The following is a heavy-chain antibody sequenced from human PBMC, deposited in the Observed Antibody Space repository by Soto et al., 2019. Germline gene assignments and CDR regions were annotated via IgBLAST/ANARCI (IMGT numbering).Heavy chain of an antibody. CDR3: AEDRGNAGRYYRGGL. Sequence: EVQLVESGGGLVQPGGSLRLSCATSGFTFYIYAMNWVRQAPGKGLEWIAHIASNGATDYADSVKGRFTISRDNAKNSVFLKMRDLRVNDMAIYYCAEDRGNAGRYYRGGLGGQGTLVTVSS. CDR1: GFTFYIYA. V-gene: IGHV3-48*01. D-gene: IGHD1-26*01. CDR2: IASNGAT. J-gene: IGHJ4*02.